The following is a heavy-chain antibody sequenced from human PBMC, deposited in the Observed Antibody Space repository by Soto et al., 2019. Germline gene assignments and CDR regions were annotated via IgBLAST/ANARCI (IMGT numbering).Heavy chain of an antibody. J-gene: IGHJ4*02. Sequence: GGSLRLSCAASGFNLISYSMNWVRQAPGKGLEWLSYIRSADGAIYYADSVKGRFTISSDSAKNSLYLHMNSLRVEDTAVYYCARDSQWSFDFWGQGTQVTVSS. V-gene: IGHV3-48*01. D-gene: IGHD2-15*01. CDR1: GFNLISYS. CDR3: ARDSQWSFDF. CDR2: IRSADGAI.